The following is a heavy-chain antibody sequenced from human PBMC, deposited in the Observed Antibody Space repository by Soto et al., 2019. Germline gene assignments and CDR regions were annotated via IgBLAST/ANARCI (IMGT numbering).Heavy chain of an antibody. CDR1: GYTFVDYA. J-gene: IGHJ5*02. Sequence: QVQLVQSGPEAKRPGASVKVSCRASGYTFVDYALHCVRQAPGQGLEWVGWLNPNTGNIKYSHNLEDRVSITRDTATSTAYMELRGLNSEDTAVYFCTREAVVAGNWLDPWGQGTLVTVSS. V-gene: IGHV1-3*01. CDR2: LNPNTGNI. D-gene: IGHD6-19*01. CDR3: TREAVVAGNWLDP.